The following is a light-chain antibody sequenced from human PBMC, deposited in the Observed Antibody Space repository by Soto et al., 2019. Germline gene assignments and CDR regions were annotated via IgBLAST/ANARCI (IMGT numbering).Light chain of an antibody. J-gene: IGLJ1*01. V-gene: IGLV2-14*01. Sequence: QSALTQPASVSGSPGQSITISCTGASSDVYAHNHVSWYQQYPGKAPKLLIYDVSNRPSGVSNRFSGSKSGNTASLTISGLQAEDEADYYSGSHNTNNVFGSGTKLTVL. CDR3: GSHNTNNV. CDR1: SSDVYAHNH. CDR2: DVS.